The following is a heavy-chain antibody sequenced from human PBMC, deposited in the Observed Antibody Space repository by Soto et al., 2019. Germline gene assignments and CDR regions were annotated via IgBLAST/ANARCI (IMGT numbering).Heavy chain of an antibody. D-gene: IGHD3-10*01. J-gene: IGHJ6*02. CDR1: GFPFSNYG. V-gene: IGHV3-30*18. CDR3: AKGEYYYGSGSPYYAMDV. CDR2: TSYDGSNK. Sequence: VQLVESGGGVVQPGRSLRLSCAASGFPFSNYGMHWVRQAPGKGLEWVAVTSYDGSNKYYADSVKGRFTISRDNSKNTLYLQMNSLKTEDTAVYFCAKGEYYYGSGSPYYAMDVWGQGTTVTVSS.